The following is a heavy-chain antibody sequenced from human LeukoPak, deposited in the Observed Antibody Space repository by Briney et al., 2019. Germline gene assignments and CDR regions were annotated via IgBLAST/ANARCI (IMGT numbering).Heavy chain of an antibody. J-gene: IGHJ4*02. CDR3: ARRRRRLLWFGELTD. Sequence: SETLSLTCTVSGGSISSSSYYWGWIRQPPGKGLEWIGEINHSGSTNYNPSLKSRVTISVDTSKNQFSLKLSSVTAADTAVYYCARRRRRLLWFGELTDWGQGTLVTVSS. CDR2: INHSGST. D-gene: IGHD3-10*01. V-gene: IGHV4-39*07. CDR1: GGSISSSSYY.